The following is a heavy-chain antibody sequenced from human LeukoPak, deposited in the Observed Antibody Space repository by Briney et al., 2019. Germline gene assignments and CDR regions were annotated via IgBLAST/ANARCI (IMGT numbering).Heavy chain of an antibody. CDR1: GGSFSGYY. V-gene: IGHV4-34*01. CDR2: INHSGST. D-gene: IGHD3-10*01. Sequence: PSETLSLTCAVYGGSFSGYYWSWIRQPPGKGLEWIGEINHSGSTNYNPSLKSRVTISVDTSKNQFSLKLSSVTAADTAVYYCARDRNYYGSGSYYTGHYMDVWGKGTTVTVSS. J-gene: IGHJ6*03. CDR3: ARDRNYYGSGSYYTGHYMDV.